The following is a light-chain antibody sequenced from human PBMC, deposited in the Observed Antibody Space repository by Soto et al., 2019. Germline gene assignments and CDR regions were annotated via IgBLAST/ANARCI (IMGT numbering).Light chain of an antibody. J-gene: IGLJ3*02. V-gene: IGLV1-51*02. Sequence: SVLTQPPSGSAAPGQRVTIVCSGSNSNIGNNYVSWDKQLQGTAPKLLIYKNNKRTSGIPDRFSGSKSCTSATLGITGLQTGNEDDHYCGKWDSRLSAGVFGGGTKLTVL. CDR1: NSNIGNNY. CDR2: KNN. CDR3: GKWDSRLSAGV.